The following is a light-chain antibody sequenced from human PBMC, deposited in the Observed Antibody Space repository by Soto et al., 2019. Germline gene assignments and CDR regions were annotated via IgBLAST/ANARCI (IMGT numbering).Light chain of an antibody. CDR3: KQRSNWPLT. CDR2: DAS. CDR1: QSVSSY. J-gene: IGKJ4*01. Sequence: EIVLTHSPATLSLSPGERATLSCTASQSVSSYLAWYQQKPGQAPRLLIYDASNRATGIPARFSGSGSGTDFTLTISSLETEDFAVYYCKQRSNWPLTFGGGTKVDIK. V-gene: IGKV3-11*01.